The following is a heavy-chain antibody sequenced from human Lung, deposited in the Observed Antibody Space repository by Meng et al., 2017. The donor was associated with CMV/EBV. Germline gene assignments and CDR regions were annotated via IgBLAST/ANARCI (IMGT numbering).Heavy chain of an antibody. CDR1: GSTFSSYA. J-gene: IGHJ4*02. V-gene: IGHV1-69*05. D-gene: IGHD1-26*01. CDR3: ARLSGTISDY. CDR2: NIPIFGTE. Sequence: VSCAASGSTFSSYAISWVRQAPGQGLGWVGGNIPIFGTENSAQKFQGRVTITTGESTSTAYMELSSLRSDDTAVYYCARLSGTISDYWGQGTLVTVSS.